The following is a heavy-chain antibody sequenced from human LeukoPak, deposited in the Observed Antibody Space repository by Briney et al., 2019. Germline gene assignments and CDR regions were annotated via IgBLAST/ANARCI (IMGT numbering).Heavy chain of an antibody. J-gene: IGHJ4*02. CDR3: ARDSKFSSSWYWVFDY. CDR2: IYHSGST. CDR1: GGSISSSSYY. V-gene: IGHV4-39*07. Sequence: PSETLSLTCTVSGGSISSSSYYWGWIRQPPGKGLEWIGSIYHSGSTNYNPSLKSRVTISVDTSKNQFSLKLSSVTAADTAVYYCARDSKFSSSWYWVFDYWGQGTLVTVSS. D-gene: IGHD6-13*01.